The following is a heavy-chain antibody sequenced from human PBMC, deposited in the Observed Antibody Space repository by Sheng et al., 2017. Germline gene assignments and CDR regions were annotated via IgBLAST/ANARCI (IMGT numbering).Heavy chain of an antibody. D-gene: IGHD4-17*01. J-gene: IGHJ6*03. CDR3: VRDQSVTTLGDV. CDR2: ISGSGRYI. Sequence: QEQLVESGGGLVKSGGSLRLSCAASGFTFGNFYMSWIRQAPGKGLEWLAYISGSGRYINYASSLRGRFTISRDNAKNSLYLQLHSLGVEDTAVYYCVRDQSVTTLGDVWGKGTTVT. CDR1: GFTFGNFY. V-gene: IGHV3-11*05.